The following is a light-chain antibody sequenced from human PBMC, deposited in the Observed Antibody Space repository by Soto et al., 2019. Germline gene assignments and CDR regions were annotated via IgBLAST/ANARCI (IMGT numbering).Light chain of an antibody. J-gene: IGKJ3*01. V-gene: IGKV1-27*01. CDR3: QKYDSDPLT. CDR2: AAS. Sequence: DIQMTQSPSSLSASVGDRITITCRASQGIRNSLAWYQQKPGKVPKLLIYAASTLQSGVPFRFSGSGSGTDFTLTISSLQPEDVATYYCQKYDSDPLTFGPGTKVDVK. CDR1: QGIRNS.